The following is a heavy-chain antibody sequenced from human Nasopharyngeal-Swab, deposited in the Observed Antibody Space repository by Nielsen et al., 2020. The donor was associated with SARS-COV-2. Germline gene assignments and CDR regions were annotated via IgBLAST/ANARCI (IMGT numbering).Heavy chain of an antibody. Sequence: VRQAPGKGLEWIGEIYHSGSTNYNPSLKSRVTISVDTSKNQFSLKLSSVTAADTAVYYCARDIGTPAYPRYYYYGMDVWGQGTTVTVSS. V-gene: IGHV4-4*02. CDR2: IYHSGST. J-gene: IGHJ6*02. CDR3: ARDIGTPAYPRYYYYGMDV. D-gene: IGHD1-1*01.